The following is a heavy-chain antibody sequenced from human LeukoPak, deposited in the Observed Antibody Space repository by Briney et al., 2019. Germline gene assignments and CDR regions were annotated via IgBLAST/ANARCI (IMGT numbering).Heavy chain of an antibody. CDR1: GGSFSGYY. CDR2: INHSGST. J-gene: IGHJ4*02. V-gene: IGHV4-34*01. CDR3: ARLWRAAIDY. D-gene: IGHD1-1*01. Sequence: SETLSLTCAVYGGSFSGYYWSWIRQPPGKGLEWIGEINHSGSTNYNPSLKSRVTISVDTSKNQFSLKLSSVTAADTAVYYCARLWRAAIDYGGQGTLVTVSS.